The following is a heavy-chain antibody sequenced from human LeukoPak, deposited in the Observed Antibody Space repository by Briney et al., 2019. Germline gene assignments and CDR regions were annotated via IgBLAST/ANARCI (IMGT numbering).Heavy chain of an antibody. D-gene: IGHD3-10*01. CDR2: ISSSSTTI. J-gene: IGHJ3*02. CDR1: GFTFSSYS. CDR3: AKARSGVSWAFDI. Sequence: GGSLRLSCAASGFTFSSYSMMWVRQAPGKGLEWVSYISSSSTTIHYADSVKGRFTISRDNAKNSVYLQMNSLRPEDTAAYFCAKARSGVSWAFDIWGQGTMVTVS. V-gene: IGHV3-48*01.